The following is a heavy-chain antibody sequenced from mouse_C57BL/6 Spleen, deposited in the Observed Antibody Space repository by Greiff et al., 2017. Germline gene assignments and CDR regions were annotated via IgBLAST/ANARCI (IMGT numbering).Heavy chain of an antibody. CDR2: ISYSGST. CDR3: ARGYYGSSYDWFAY. Sequence: EVKLMESGPGMVKPSQSLSLTCTVTGYSITSGYDWHWIRHFPGNKLEWMGYISYSGSTNYNPSLKSRISITHDTSKNHFFLKLNSVTTEDTATYYCARGYYGSSYDWFAYWGQGTLVTVSA. J-gene: IGHJ3*01. V-gene: IGHV3-1*01. D-gene: IGHD1-1*01. CDR1: GYSITSGYD.